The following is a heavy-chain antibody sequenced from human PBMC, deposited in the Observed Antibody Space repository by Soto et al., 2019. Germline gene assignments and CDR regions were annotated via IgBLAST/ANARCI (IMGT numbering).Heavy chain of an antibody. CDR1: GFTFSSYG. V-gene: IGHV3-30*18. J-gene: IGHJ4*02. D-gene: IGHD3-3*01. CDR2: ISYDGSNK. CDR3: AKGNTYYDFWSGYYHFDY. Sequence: GGSLRLSCAASGFTFSSYGMHWVRQAPGKGLEWVAVISYDGSNKYYADSVKGRFTISRDNSKNTLYLQMNSLRAEDTAVYYCAKGNTYYDFWSGYYHFDYWGQGTLVTVS.